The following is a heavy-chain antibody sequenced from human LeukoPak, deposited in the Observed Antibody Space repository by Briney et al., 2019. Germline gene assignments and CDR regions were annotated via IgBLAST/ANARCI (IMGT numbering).Heavy chain of an antibody. V-gene: IGHV3-64D*09. CDR3: VKTGNYDFWSGYSQYYYYYGMDV. J-gene: IGHJ6*02. CDR2: IRNNGGRA. Sequence: GLSLKLSCSASGFTFSSYAMHWVRQAPGKGLEYVSAIRNNGGRAYYADSVKGRFTISRDNSKNTLYLQMSSLRAEDTAVYYCVKTGNYDFWSGYSQYYYYYGMDVWGQGTTVTVSS. D-gene: IGHD3-3*01. CDR1: GFTFSSYA.